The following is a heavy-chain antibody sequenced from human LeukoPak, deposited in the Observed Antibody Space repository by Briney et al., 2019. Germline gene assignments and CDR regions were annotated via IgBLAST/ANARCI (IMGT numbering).Heavy chain of an antibody. V-gene: IGHV3-21*01. D-gene: IGHD3-10*01. CDR2: ISGDSVHK. CDR1: GFTFNTLG. Sequence: GGSLRLSCATSGFTFNTLGMNWVRQAPGKGLEWVSSISGDSVHKYYADSVRGRFTISRDYAKNSVSLEMNSLRVEDTALYFCAKFETAIHNYGSSASWGKGTLVTVSS. J-gene: IGHJ4*02. CDR3: AKFETAIHNYGSSAS.